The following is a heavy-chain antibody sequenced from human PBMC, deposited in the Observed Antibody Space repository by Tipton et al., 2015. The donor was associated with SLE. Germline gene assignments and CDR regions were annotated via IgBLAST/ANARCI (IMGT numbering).Heavy chain of an antibody. V-gene: IGHV4-39*07. Sequence: TLSLTCTVSGGSISSSSYYWGWIRQPPGKGLEWIGSIYYSGSTYYNPSLKSRVTISVDTSKNQFSMKLSSVTAADTSVYYCARGYSGPYYGLDYWGQGALVTVSS. D-gene: IGHD1-26*01. CDR2: IYYSGST. CDR3: ARGYSGPYYGLDY. J-gene: IGHJ4*02. CDR1: GGSISSSSYY.